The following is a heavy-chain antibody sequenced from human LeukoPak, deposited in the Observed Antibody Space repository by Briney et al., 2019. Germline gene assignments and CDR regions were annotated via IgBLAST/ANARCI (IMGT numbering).Heavy chain of an antibody. V-gene: IGHV4-39*01. Sequence: SETLSLTCTVSGGSISNSGYYWGWIRQPPGKGLEWIGSIYYSGSTYHNPSLKSRVTISVDTSKNQFSLKLSSVTAADTAVYYCARLRYNWILPGPDAFDIWGQGTMVTVSS. CDR3: ARLRYNWILPGPDAFDI. D-gene: IGHD1-1*01. CDR2: IYYSGST. J-gene: IGHJ3*02. CDR1: GGSISNSGYY.